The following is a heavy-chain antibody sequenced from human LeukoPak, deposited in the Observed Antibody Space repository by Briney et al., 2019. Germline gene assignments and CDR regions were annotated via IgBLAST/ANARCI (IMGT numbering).Heavy chain of an antibody. J-gene: IGHJ4*02. CDR1: GYTFTSYA. V-gene: IGHV1-69*13. D-gene: IGHD3-22*01. CDR2: IIPIFGTA. Sequence: SVKVSCKASGYTFTSYAISWVRQAPGQGLEWMGGIIPIFGTANYAQKFQGRVTITADESTSTAYMELSSLRSEDTAVYYCARSAENYYDSSGYYYFFDYWGQGTLVTVSS. CDR3: ARSAENYYDSSGYYYFFDY.